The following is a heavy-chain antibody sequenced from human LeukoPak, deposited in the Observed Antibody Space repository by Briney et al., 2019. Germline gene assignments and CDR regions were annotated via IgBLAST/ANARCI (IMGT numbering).Heavy chain of an antibody. V-gene: IGHV3-48*01. CDR3: AKTTSPGVRDAFDI. D-gene: IGHD1-7*01. J-gene: IGHJ3*02. Sequence: PGGSLRLSCAASGFTLSGNSMNWLRQAPGKGLEWVSYISSSGSTIYYADSVRGRFIISRDSSKTTLSLQMNSLRAEDTAVYYCAKTTSPGVRDAFDIWGQGTMVTVSS. CDR2: ISSSGSTI. CDR1: GFTLSGNS.